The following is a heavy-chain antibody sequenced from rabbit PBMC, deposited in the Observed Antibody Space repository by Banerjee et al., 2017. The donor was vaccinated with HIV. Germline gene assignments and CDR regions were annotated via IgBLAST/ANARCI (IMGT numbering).Heavy chain of an antibody. Sequence: QEQLEESGGGLVKPEGSLTLTCTASGFSFSNYWIWWVRQAPGKGLEWIACIDAGSSGSIYYASWAKGRFTISKTSSTTVTLQMTSLTAADTATYFCARDLGSYYPYYFGLWGPGTLVTVS. CDR1: GFSFSNYW. D-gene: IGHD8-1*01. CDR2: IDAGSSGSI. V-gene: IGHV1S45*01. J-gene: IGHJ4*01. CDR3: ARDLGSYYPYYFGL.